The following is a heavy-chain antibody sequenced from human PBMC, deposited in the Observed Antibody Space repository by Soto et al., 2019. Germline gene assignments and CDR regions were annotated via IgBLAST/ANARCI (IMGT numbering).Heavy chain of an antibody. CDR2: IIPIFGTA. CDR3: ARGRFLEWLLAPIDY. J-gene: IGHJ4*01. D-gene: IGHD3-3*01. Sequence: SVKVSCKASGGTFSSYAISWVRQAPGQGLEWMGGIIPIFGTANYAQKFQGRVTITADESTSTAYMELSSLRSEDTAVYYCARGRFLEWLLAPIDYWGQEPWSPSPQ. V-gene: IGHV1-69*13. CDR1: GGTFSSYA.